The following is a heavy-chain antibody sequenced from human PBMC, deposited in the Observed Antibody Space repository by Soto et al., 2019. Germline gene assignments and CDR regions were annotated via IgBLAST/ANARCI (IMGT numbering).Heavy chain of an antibody. J-gene: IGHJ6*02. D-gene: IGHD3-3*01. Sequence: ASVKVSCKASGGTFSSYAISWVRQAPGQGLEWMGGIIPIFGTANYAQKFQGRVTITADESTSTAYMELSSLRSEDTAVYYCARPHTIFGVVLPYYYYYYGMDVWGRGTTVTVSS. CDR2: IIPIFGTA. CDR3: ARPHTIFGVVLPYYYYYYGMDV. V-gene: IGHV1-69*13. CDR1: GGTFSSYA.